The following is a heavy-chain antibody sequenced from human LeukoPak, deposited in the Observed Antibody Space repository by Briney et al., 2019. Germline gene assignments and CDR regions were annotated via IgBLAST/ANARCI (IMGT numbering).Heavy chain of an antibody. J-gene: IGHJ4*02. Sequence: RGSLRLSCAASGFTFSSYAMHWVRQAPGKGLEWVAVISYDGSNKYYADSVKGRFTISRDNSKNTLYLQMNSLRAEDTAVYYCARGKYYGSGSYYKRGQFDYWGQGTLVTVSS. CDR2: ISYDGSNK. D-gene: IGHD3-10*01. CDR1: GFTFSSYA. CDR3: ARGKYYGSGSYYKRGQFDY. V-gene: IGHV3-30-3*01.